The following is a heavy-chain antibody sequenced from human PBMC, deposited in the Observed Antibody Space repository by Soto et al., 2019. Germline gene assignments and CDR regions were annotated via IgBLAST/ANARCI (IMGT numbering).Heavy chain of an antibody. D-gene: IGHD3-22*01. CDR3: ARVFGYDSSGYYLAY. CDR2: IIPILGIA. Sequence: SVKVSCKASGGTFSSYTISWVRQAPGQGLEWMGRIIPILGIANYAQKFQGRVTITADKSTSTAYMELSSLRSEDTAVYYCARVFGYDSSGYYLAYWGQGTLVTVSS. J-gene: IGHJ4*02. CDR1: GGTFSSYT. V-gene: IGHV1-69*02.